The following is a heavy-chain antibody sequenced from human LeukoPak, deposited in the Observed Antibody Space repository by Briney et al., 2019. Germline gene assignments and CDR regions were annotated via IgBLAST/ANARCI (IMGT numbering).Heavy chain of an antibody. V-gene: IGHV3-23*01. D-gene: IGHD2/OR15-2a*01. J-gene: IGHJ4*02. CDR1: GFTFTTYA. CDR2: IGGSGSNT. CDR3: AKYGVGGNTDY. Sequence: PGGSLRLSCAASGFTFTTYAMIWLPQAPGKGLVWVSAIGGSGSNTYYADSVKGRFTISRDNSKNTLFLQMNSLRAEDTAVYYCAKYGVGGNTDYWGQGTLVTVSS.